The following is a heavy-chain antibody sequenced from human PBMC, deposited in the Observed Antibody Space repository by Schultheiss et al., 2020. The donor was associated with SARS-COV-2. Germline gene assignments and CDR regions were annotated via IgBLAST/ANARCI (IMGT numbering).Heavy chain of an antibody. CDR3: TTPFGDYEWTGFDY. CDR1: GFTINTFA. D-gene: IGHD4-17*01. CDR2: ISFDGIAK. V-gene: IGHV3-30*07. J-gene: IGHJ4*02. Sequence: GGSLRLSCAASGFTINTFAMHWVRQAPGKGLEWVSLISFDGIAKYYADSVKGRFTISRDNSQNTLYLQMNSLKTEDTAVYYCTTPFGDYEWTGFDYWGQGTLVTVSS.